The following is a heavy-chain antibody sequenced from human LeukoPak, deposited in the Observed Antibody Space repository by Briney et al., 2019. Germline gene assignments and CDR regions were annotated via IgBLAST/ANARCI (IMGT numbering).Heavy chain of an antibody. J-gene: IGHJ2*01. V-gene: IGHV4-39*07. CDR2: IYYSGNT. D-gene: IGHD1-26*01. CDR3: ARGVGARGGRGYWYFDL. CDR1: GGSISSSSYY. Sequence: PSETLCLTCTVSGGSISSSSYYWGWIRQPPGKGLGWMGSIYYSGNTYYNPSLKSRVTISVDTSKNQFSLKLSSVTAADTAVYYCARGVGARGGRGYWYFDLWGRGTLVTVSS.